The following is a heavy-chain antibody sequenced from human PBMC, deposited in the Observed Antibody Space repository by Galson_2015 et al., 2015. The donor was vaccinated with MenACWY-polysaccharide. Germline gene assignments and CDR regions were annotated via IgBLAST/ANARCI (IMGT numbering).Heavy chain of an antibody. D-gene: IGHD2-15*01. V-gene: IGHV6-1*01. J-gene: IGHJ3*02. CDR2: TYRGSN. CDR1: GDSVSNYPVA. Sequence: CAISGDSVSNYPVAWNWVRQSPSRGLEWLGRTYRGSNQYAASMRGRIAINPDTSTNQFSLQLSSVTPEDTGLYYCARGAYSSFDIWGQGTMVTVSS. CDR3: ARGAYSSFDI.